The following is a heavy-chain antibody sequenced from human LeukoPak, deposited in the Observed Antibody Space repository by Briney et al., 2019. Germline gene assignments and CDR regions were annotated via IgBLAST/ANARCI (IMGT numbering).Heavy chain of an antibody. J-gene: IGHJ3*02. Sequence: QPGRSLRLSCAASGFTFDDYAMHWVRQAPGKGLEWVSGISWNSGSIGYADSVKGRFTISRDNAKNSLYLQMNSLRAEDTALYYCAKGVGGSYHPDAFDIWGQGTMVTVSS. CDR3: AKGVGGSYHPDAFDI. CDR1: GFTFDDYA. V-gene: IGHV3-9*01. D-gene: IGHD1-26*01. CDR2: ISWNSGSI.